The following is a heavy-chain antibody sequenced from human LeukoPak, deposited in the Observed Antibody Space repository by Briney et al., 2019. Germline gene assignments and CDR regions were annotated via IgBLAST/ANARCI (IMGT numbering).Heavy chain of an antibody. Sequence: GGSLRLSCAASGFTFSSYAMSWVRQAPGKGLEWVSAISGSGGSTYYADSVKGRFTNSRDNSKNTLYLQMNSLRAEDTAVYYCAKVISSSWYEPFDYWGQGTLVTVSS. V-gene: IGHV3-23*01. CDR2: ISGSGGST. CDR1: GFTFSSYA. CDR3: AKVISSSWYEPFDY. J-gene: IGHJ4*02. D-gene: IGHD6-13*01.